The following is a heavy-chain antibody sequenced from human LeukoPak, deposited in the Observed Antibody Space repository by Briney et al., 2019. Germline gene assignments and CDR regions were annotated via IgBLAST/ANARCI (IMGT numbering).Heavy chain of an antibody. V-gene: IGHV3-7*01. CDR3: ARGPPYGIRSDFLDY. Sequence: GGSLRLSCAASGFTFSSYWMSWVRQAPGKGLEWVANIKQDGSEKYYVDSVKGRFTISRDNAKNSLYLQMNSLRVEDTAVYYCARGPPYGIRSDFLDYWGQGTLVTVSS. CDR2: IKQDGSEK. CDR1: GFTFSSYW. D-gene: IGHD3-10*01. J-gene: IGHJ4*02.